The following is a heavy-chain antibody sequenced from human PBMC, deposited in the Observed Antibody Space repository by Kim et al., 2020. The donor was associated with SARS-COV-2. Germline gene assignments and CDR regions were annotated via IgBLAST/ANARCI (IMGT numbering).Heavy chain of an antibody. CDR3: TTDAFTMVRGEEGAFDI. Sequence: GGSLRLSCAASGFTFSNAWMSWVRQAPGKGLEWVGRIKSKTDGGTTDYAAPVKGRFTISRDDSKNTLYLQMNSLKTEDTAVYYCTTDAFTMVRGEEGAFDIWGQGTMVTVSS. CDR2: IKSKTDGGTT. D-gene: IGHD3-10*01. V-gene: IGHV3-15*01. J-gene: IGHJ3*02. CDR1: GFTFSNAW.